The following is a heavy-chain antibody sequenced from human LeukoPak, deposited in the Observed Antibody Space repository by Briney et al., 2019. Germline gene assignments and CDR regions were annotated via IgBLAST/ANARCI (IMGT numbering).Heavy chain of an antibody. D-gene: IGHD3-10*01. Sequence: GESLKISCKGSGYSFSSYWIGWVRQMPGKGLEWMGIIYPGASDTRDSPSFQGQVTISADKSVSTAYLQWRSLKASDTAMYYCARRSGSDALDIWGQGTMVTVSS. CDR1: GYSFSSYW. J-gene: IGHJ3*02. V-gene: IGHV5-51*01. CDR2: IYPGASDT. CDR3: ARRSGSDALDI.